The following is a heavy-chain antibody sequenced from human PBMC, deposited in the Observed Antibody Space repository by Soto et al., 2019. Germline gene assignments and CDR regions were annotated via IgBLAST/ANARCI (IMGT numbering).Heavy chain of an antibody. CDR3: ARDEGNGDGPAY. J-gene: IGHJ4*02. D-gene: IGHD4-17*01. CDR1: GFTFSSYG. V-gene: IGHV3-33*01. CDR2: IWYDGSNK. Sequence: ESGGGVVQPGRSLRLSCAASGFTFSSYGMHWVRQAPGKGLEWVAVIWYDGSNKYYADSVKGRFTISRDNSKNTLYLQMNSLRAEDTAVYYCARDEGNGDGPAYWGQGTLVTVSS.